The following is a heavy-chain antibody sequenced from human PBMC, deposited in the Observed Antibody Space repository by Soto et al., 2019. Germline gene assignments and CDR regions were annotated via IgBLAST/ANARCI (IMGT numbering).Heavy chain of an antibody. CDR3: ARHGFGSLHGLVDV. CDR1: GGSITNYY. V-gene: IGHV4-59*08. J-gene: IGHJ6*02. D-gene: IGHD3-10*01. CDR2: IQYNGYS. Sequence: QVQLQESGPGLVKPSETLSLTCTVSGGSITNYYCSWFRQPPGKGLEWIGYIQYNGYSAYNLSLKRRVTMSMDTSKTQSSRMLESVTATDTAVYYCARHGFGSLHGLVDVWGQGTTVIVSS.